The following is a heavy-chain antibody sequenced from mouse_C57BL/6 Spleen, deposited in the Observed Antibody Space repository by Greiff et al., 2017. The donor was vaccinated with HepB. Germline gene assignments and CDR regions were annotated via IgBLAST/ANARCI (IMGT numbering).Heavy chain of an antibody. CDR3: ARPSSPYYGNYAMDY. D-gene: IGHD1-1*02. V-gene: IGHV1-42*01. J-gene: IGHJ4*01. Sequence: EVQLQQSGPELVKPGASVKISCKASGYSFTGYYMNWVKQSPEKSLEWIGEINPSTGGTTYNQKFKAKATLTVDKSSSTAYMQLKSLTSEDSAVYYCARPSSPYYGNYAMDYWGQGTSVTVSS. CDR2: INPSTGGT. CDR1: GYSFTGYY.